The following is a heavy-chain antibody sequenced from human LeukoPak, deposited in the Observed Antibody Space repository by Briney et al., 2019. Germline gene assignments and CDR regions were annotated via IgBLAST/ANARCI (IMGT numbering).Heavy chain of an antibody. Sequence: SETLSLTCTVSGGSISRGAYYWGWIRQYPGKGPEWIGHIHHTGSAFYNPSLKSRVTISVDTSTSQFSLNLNSVTVADTAVYYCARRKDDTGEFYNWFDPWGQGTLVTVSS. CDR3: ARRKDDTGEFYNWFDP. D-gene: IGHD2-8*02. CDR1: GGSISRGAYY. CDR2: IHHTGSA. V-gene: IGHV4-31*03. J-gene: IGHJ5*02.